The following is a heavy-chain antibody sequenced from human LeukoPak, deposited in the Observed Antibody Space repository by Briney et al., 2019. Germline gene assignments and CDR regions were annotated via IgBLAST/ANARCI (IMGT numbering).Heavy chain of an antibody. Sequence: ASVKVSCKASGYTFSSYGISWLRQAPGQGLEWMGWMNPNSGNTGYAQKFQGRVTMTRNTSISTAYMELSSLRSEDTAVYYCARDPPRIVVVVAATNYYGMDVWGQGTTVTVSS. D-gene: IGHD2-15*01. J-gene: IGHJ6*02. CDR1: GYTFSSYG. CDR3: ARDPPRIVVVVAATNYYGMDV. CDR2: MNPNSGNT. V-gene: IGHV1-8*01.